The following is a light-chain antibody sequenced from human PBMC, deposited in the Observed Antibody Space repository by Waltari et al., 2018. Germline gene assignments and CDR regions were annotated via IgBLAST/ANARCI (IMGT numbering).Light chain of an antibody. CDR1: QNITNNY. CDR2: DSS. CDR3: QQYENSPLT. Sequence: EVILTQSPDTLSLSPGPRATLSSRASQNITNNYLAWYQQKPGLAPRLLIYDSSSRATGVPDRFSGSGSGTDFTLTIGRLEPEDYAVYYCQQYENSPLTFGGGTQVETK. J-gene: IGKJ4*01. V-gene: IGKV3-20*01.